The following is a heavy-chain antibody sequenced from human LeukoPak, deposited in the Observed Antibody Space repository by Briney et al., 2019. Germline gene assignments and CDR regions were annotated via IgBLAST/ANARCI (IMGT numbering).Heavy chain of an antibody. V-gene: IGHV3-23*01. J-gene: IGHJ4*02. Sequence: GGSLRLSCAASGFTFSTYGMNWVRQAPGKGLEWVSAISGRDGNTYYADSVKGRFTVSRDNSKNTLYVQMDSLRAEDTAVYYCAKRGYTYGGHFDCWGQGALVTVSS. CDR2: ISGRDGNT. D-gene: IGHD5-18*01. CDR1: GFTFSTYG. CDR3: AKRGYTYGGHFDC.